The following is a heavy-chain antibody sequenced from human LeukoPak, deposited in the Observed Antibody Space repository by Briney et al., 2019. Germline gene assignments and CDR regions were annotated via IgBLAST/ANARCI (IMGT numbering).Heavy chain of an antibody. CDR3: ARAKYYYDSSDAFDI. J-gene: IGHJ3*02. CDR2: IIPIFGTA. Sequence: SVKVSCKASGGTFSSYAISWVRQAPGQGLEWMGGIIPIFGTANYAQKFQGRVTITADESTSTVYMELSSLRSEDTAVYYCARAKYYYDSSDAFDIWGQGTMVTVSS. CDR1: GGTFSSYA. D-gene: IGHD3-22*01. V-gene: IGHV1-69*01.